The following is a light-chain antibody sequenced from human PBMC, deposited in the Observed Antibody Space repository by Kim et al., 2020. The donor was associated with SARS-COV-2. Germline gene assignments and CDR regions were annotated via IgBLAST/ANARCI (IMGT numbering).Light chain of an antibody. CDR2: YDD. V-gene: IGLV3-21*04. CDR1: NIGTKS. Sequence: SYELTQPPSVSVAPGKTATITCGGNNIGTKSVHWYQQRPGQAPILVIFYDDDRPSGIPERFSGSNSGNTATLTISRVEAGDEADYYCQVWDTTDDHVIFGGGTTLTVL. J-gene: IGLJ2*01. CDR3: QVWDTTDDHVI.